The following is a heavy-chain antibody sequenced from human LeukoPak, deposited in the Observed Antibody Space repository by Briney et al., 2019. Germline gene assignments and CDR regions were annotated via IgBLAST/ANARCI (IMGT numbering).Heavy chain of an antibody. D-gene: IGHD3-10*01. J-gene: IGHJ3*02. Sequence: SETLSLTCTVSGGSISSYYWSWIRQPAGKGLEWIGRIYTSGSTNYNPSLKSRVTISVDTSKNQFSLKLSSVTAADTAVYYCARVLMVRGVIITSVRAFDIWGQGTMVTVSS. CDR3: ARVLMVRGVIITSVRAFDI. CDR1: GGSISSYY. V-gene: IGHV4-4*07. CDR2: IYTSGST.